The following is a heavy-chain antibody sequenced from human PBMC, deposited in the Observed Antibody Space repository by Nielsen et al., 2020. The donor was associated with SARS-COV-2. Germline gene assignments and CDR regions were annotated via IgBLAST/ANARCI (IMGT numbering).Heavy chain of an antibody. CDR3: AREGFDWHYDY. D-gene: IGHD3-9*01. Sequence: SETLSLTCTVSGGSFSSGSYYWSWIRQPPGKGLVWIGNIYYSGSTNYSPSLKSRVTMSVDTSKNQFSLKLSSVTAADTAVYYCAREGFDWHYDYWGQGALVTVSS. V-gene: IGHV4-61*01. CDR2: IYYSGST. J-gene: IGHJ4*02. CDR1: GGSFSSGSYY.